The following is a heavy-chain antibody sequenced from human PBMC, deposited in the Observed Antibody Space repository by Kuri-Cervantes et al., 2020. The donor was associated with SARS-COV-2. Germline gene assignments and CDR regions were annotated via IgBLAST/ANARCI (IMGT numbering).Heavy chain of an antibody. CDR2: VYSSDART. CDR1: GFSFSNYA. Sequence: GGSLRLSCAASGFSFSNYAMSWVRQAPGRGLEWVAVVYSSDARTYYADSAKGRFSISRDNSKNTLYLQMNSLRAEDTAVYYCAKVAKYYDFWSGPSAAYYFDYWGQGTLVTVSS. D-gene: IGHD3-3*01. V-gene: IGHV3-23*03. J-gene: IGHJ4*02. CDR3: AKVAKYYDFWSGPSAAYYFDY.